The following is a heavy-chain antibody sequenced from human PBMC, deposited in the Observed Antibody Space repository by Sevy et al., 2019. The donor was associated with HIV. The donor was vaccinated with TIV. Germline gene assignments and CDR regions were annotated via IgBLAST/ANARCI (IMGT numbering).Heavy chain of an antibody. Sequence: ASVKVSCKSSGRTFRSNAISWVRQAPGQGLEWMGGIIPMFGTANYAQKFQGRVTITADESACTAYMELSSLGSDDTAIYYCARSISWYAAFDYWGQGTLVTVSS. CDR1: GRTFRSNA. D-gene: IGHD6-13*01. J-gene: IGHJ4*02. CDR2: IIPMFGTA. CDR3: ARSISWYAAFDY. V-gene: IGHV1-69*13.